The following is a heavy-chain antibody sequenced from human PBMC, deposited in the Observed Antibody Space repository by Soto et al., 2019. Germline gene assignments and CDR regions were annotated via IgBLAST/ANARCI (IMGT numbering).Heavy chain of an antibody. CDR2: TYYRSKWYN. CDR3: SRDVITNTYGGAGMDV. V-gene: IGHV6-1*01. CDR1: GDSVSSNSAA. Sequence: PSQTLSLTCAISGDSVSSNSAAWNWIRQSPSRGLEWLGRTYYRSKWYNDYAVSVRSRITIDPDTSRNQFSLHMSSVTPEDTAVYYCSRDVITNTYGGAGMDVWGQGTTVTAP. J-gene: IGHJ6*02. D-gene: IGHD4-17*01.